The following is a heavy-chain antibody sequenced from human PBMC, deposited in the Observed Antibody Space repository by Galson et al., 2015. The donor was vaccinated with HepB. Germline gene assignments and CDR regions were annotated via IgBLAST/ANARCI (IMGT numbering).Heavy chain of an antibody. J-gene: IGHJ4*02. Sequence: SLRLSCAASGFTFSSYSMNWVRQAPGKGLEWVSYISSSSSTIYYADSVKGRFTISRDNAKNSLYLQMNSLRAEDTAVYYCARAPYYGDYTFDYWGQGTLVTVSS. D-gene: IGHD4-17*01. CDR1: GFTFSSYS. CDR3: ARAPYYGDYTFDY. V-gene: IGHV3-48*01. CDR2: ISSSSSTI.